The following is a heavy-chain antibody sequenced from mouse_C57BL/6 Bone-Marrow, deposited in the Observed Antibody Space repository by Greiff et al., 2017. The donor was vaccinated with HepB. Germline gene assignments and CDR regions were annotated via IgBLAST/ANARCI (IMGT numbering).Heavy chain of an antibody. V-gene: IGHV2-2*01. Sequence: VQLQQSGPGLVQPSQSLSITCTVSGFSLTSYGVHWVRQSPGKGLEWLGVIWSGGSTDYNAAFISRLSISKDNSKSQVFFKMNSLQADDTAIYYCARGLRSLFAYWGQGTLVTVSA. CDR2: IWSGGST. J-gene: IGHJ3*01. D-gene: IGHD1-1*01. CDR1: GFSLTSYG. CDR3: ARGLRSLFAY.